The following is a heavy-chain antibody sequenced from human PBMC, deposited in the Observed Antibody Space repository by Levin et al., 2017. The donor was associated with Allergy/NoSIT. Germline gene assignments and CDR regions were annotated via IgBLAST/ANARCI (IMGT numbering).Heavy chain of an antibody. CDR2: IDPSDSYT. V-gene: IGHV5-10-1*01. D-gene: IGHD2-15*01. J-gene: IGHJ6*03. Sequence: GGSLRLSCKGSGYSFTSYWISWVRQMPGKGLEWMGRIDPSDSYTNYSPSFQGHVTISADKSISTAYLQWSSLKASDTAMYYCARSPKTDCSGGSCYPYYYYYMDVWGKGTTVTVSS. CDR3: ARSPKTDCSGGSCYPYYYYYMDV. CDR1: GYSFTSYW.